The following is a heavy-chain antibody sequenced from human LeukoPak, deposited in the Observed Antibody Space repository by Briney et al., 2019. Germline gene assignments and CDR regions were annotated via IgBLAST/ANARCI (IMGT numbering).Heavy chain of an antibody. D-gene: IGHD2-2*01. CDR3: ARGLTRGYCSSTSCSRNPYTWFDP. CDR2: INHSGST. Sequence: SETLTLTCAAYGGSFSGYYWSWIRQPPGKGLQWVGEINHSGSTNYNPSLKSRVTISADTSKNHFSLKLSTVTAADTAVYYCARGLTRGYCSSTSCSRNPYTWFDPWGQGTLVSVSS. V-gene: IGHV4-34*01. J-gene: IGHJ5*02. CDR1: GGSFSGYY.